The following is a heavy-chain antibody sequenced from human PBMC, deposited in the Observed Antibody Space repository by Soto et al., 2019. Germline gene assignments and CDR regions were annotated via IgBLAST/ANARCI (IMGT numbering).Heavy chain of an antibody. J-gene: IGHJ4*02. Sequence: QVQLVQSGAEVKKHGSSVKVSCKASGGTFNSYAISWVRQAPGQGLEWMGGIIPILGTASYAQNFQGRVTVTVDKSTKTAYMEVSSLRSEDTAVYYCARQIAAAGTRGYFDSWGQGTLVTVSS. V-gene: IGHV1-69*06. CDR1: GGTFNSYA. D-gene: IGHD6-13*01. CDR2: IIPILGTA. CDR3: ARQIAAAGTRGYFDS.